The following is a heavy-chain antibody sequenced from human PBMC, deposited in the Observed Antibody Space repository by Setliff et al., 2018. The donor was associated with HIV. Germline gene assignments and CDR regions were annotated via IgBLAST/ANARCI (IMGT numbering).Heavy chain of an antibody. CDR3: AKDRGCSV. J-gene: IGHJ4*02. V-gene: IGHV3-33*06. CDR2: IWYDGTEK. CDR1: GFNFNDFG. D-gene: IGHD2-15*01. Sequence: GGSLRLSCAASGFNFNDFGMHWVRQSPGRGLEWVALIWYDGTEKYYADSVKGRFTISRHNSKNTLYLHMNSLRAEDTAVYYCAKDRGCSVWGQGTLVTVSS.